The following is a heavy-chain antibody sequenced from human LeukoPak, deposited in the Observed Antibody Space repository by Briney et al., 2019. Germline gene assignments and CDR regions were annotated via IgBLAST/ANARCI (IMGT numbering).Heavy chain of an antibody. CDR3: ARLPIRKRAMDV. Sequence: SETLSLTCAVSGGSISSGGYSWSWIRQPPGKGLEWIGYIYHSGSTYYNPSLKSRVTISVDRSKNQFSLKVTSVTDADTAVYYCARLPIRKRAMDVWGQGTTVTVSS. J-gene: IGHJ6*02. CDR2: IYHSGST. V-gene: IGHV4-30-2*01. CDR1: GGSISSGGYS. D-gene: IGHD5-24*01.